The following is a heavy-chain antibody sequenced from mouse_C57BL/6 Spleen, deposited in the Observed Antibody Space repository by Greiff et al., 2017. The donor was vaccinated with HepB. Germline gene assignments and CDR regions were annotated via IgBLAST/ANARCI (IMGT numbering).Heavy chain of an antibody. CDR3: ARRERGERWFAY. J-gene: IGHJ3*01. D-gene: IGHD2-13*01. V-gene: IGHV1-55*01. CDR1: GYTFTSYW. CDR2: IYPGSGST. Sequence: VQLQQPGAELVKPGASVKMSCKASGYTFTSYWITWVKQRPGQGLEWIGDIYPGSGSTNYNEKFKSKATLTVDTSSSTAYMQLSSLTSEDSAVYYCARRERGERWFAYWGQGTLVTVSA.